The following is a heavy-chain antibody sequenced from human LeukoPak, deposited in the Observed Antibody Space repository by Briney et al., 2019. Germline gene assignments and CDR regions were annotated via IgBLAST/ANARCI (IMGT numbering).Heavy chain of an antibody. CDR3: ARDLGTRKSIAFAD. V-gene: IGHV3-21*01. CDR1: GFSFSSYR. J-gene: IGHJ4*02. D-gene: IGHD6-6*01. CDR2: ISSNTGYI. Sequence: PGGSLRLSCAAAGFSFSSYRMNWVRQTPGKGLEWVASISSNTGYIYYADSVKGRFTISRDNGENSLHLQMNSLRAEDAAVYYCARDLGTRKSIAFADWGQGTLVTVSS.